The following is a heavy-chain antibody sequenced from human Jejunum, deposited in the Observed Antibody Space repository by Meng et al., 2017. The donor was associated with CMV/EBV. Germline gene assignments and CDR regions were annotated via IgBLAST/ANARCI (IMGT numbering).Heavy chain of an antibody. CDR3: AKVLNPPRMRFSYYGMDV. V-gene: IGHV3-23*01. CDR1: SYA. CDR2: ISASGVSA. J-gene: IGHJ6*02. D-gene: IGHD3-10*01. Sequence: SYAMTWVGQAPGKGLDWVSTISASGVSAYYADSVKGRFTISRDNSKNTLYLQINSLRADDTAVYYCAKVLNPPRMRFSYYGMDVWGQGTTVTVSS.